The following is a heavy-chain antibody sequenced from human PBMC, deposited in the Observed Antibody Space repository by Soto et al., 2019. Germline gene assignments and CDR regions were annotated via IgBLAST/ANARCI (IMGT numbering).Heavy chain of an antibody. V-gene: IGHV3-11*01. Sequence: QVQLVESGGGLVKPGGSLRLSCAASGFTFCDYYMTWIRQAPGKGLEWISFISGSGKTIHFADSLEGRFTISRDNAKNSVYLEMNSLRAEDTAVYYCARDAGYSSSLYFSWFDPWGPGTLVTVSS. CDR2: ISGSGKTI. CDR3: ARDAGYSSSLYFSWFDP. D-gene: IGHD6-13*01. J-gene: IGHJ5*02. CDR1: GFTFCDYY.